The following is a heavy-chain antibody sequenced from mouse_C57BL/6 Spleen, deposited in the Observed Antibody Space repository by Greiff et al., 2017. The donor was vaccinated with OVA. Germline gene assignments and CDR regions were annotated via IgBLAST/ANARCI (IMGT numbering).Heavy chain of an antibody. CDR3: ARDMVTTRGDAMDY. Sequence: EVKVVESGGGLVKPGGSLKLSCAASGFTFSSYAMSWVRQTPEKRLEWVATISDGGSYTYYPDNVKGRFTISRDNAKNNLYLQMSHLKSEDTAMYYCARDMVTTRGDAMDYWGQGTSVTVSS. J-gene: IGHJ4*01. V-gene: IGHV5-4*01. D-gene: IGHD2-2*01. CDR1: GFTFSSYA. CDR2: ISDGGSYT.